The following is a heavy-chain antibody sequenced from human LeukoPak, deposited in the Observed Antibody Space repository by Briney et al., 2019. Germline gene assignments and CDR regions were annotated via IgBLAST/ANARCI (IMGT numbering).Heavy chain of an antibody. Sequence: SETLSLTCTASGGSISSYYWSWIRQPPGKGLEWIGYIYYSGSTNYNPSLKSRVTISVDTSKNQFSLKLSSVTAADTAVYYCARDRQYYYDSSGYYGTDAFDIWGQGTMVTVSS. CDR3: ARDRQYYYDSSGYYGTDAFDI. CDR1: GGSISSYY. D-gene: IGHD3-22*01. CDR2: IYYSGST. J-gene: IGHJ3*02. V-gene: IGHV4-59*01.